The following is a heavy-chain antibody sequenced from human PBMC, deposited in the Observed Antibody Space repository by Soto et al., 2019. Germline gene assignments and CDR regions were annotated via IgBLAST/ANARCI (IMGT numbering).Heavy chain of an antibody. CDR2: ISAYNGNT. V-gene: IGHV1-18*01. Sequence: ASVKVSCKASGYTFTSYGIHWVRQAPGQRLEWMGWISAYNGNTNYAQKLQGRVTMTTDTSTSTAYMELRSLRSDDTAVYYCARAFYSSGPQDIYYYGMDVWGQGTTVTVS. CDR3: ARAFYSSGPQDIYYYGMDV. J-gene: IGHJ6*02. D-gene: IGHD6-19*01. CDR1: GYTFTSYG.